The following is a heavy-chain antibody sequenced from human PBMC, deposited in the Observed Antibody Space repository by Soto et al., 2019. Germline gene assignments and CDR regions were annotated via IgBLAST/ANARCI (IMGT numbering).Heavy chain of an antibody. CDR1: GFPFSSFA. Sequence: EVQLLEPGGGLVQPGGSLGISCAASGFPFSSFAMSWVRQAPGKGLEWVSSVTGKGGSTYFADSVKGRFTISRDNSQNTLYLKMSSLRAEDMAVYYCASDNGATDYCCLDVWGKGTTVTDSS. CDR3: ASDNGATDYCCLDV. V-gene: IGHV3-23*01. CDR2: VTGKGGST. D-gene: IGHD2-15*01. J-gene: IGHJ6*04.